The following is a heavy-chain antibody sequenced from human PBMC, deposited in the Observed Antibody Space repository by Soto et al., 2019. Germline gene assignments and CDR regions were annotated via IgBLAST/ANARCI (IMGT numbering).Heavy chain of an antibody. CDR2: IYPGDSDT. J-gene: IGHJ6*02. CDR1: GYSFTSYW. Sequence: LGESLKISCKGSGYSFTSYWIGWVRQMPGKGLEWMGIIYPGDSDTRYSPSFQGQVTISADKSISTAYLQWSSLKASDTAMYYCARQDVLMVYASNYYYGMDVWGQGTTVTVSS. V-gene: IGHV5-51*01. D-gene: IGHD2-8*01. CDR3: ARQDVLMVYASNYYYGMDV.